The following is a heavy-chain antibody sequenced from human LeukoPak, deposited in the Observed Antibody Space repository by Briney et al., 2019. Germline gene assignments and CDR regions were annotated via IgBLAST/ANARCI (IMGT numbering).Heavy chain of an antibody. CDR3: ARDPEIMDYGGNYGMDV. J-gene: IGHJ6*02. Sequence: SQTLSLTCTVSGGSISSGGYYWSWIRQHPGKGLEWIGYIYYSGSIYYNPSLKSRVTISVDTSKNQFSLKLSSVTAADTAVYYCARDPEIMDYGGNYGMDVWGQGTTVTVSS. CDR2: IYYSGSI. CDR1: GGSISSGGYY. V-gene: IGHV4-31*03. D-gene: IGHD4-23*01.